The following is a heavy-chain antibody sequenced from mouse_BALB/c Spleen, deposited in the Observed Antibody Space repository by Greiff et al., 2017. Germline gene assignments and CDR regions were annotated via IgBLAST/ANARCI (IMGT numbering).Heavy chain of an antibody. CDR2: ISYSGST. D-gene: IGHD2-2*01. J-gene: IGHJ4*01. CDR3: ARRGIWLRREYYYAMDY. CDR1: GYSITSDYA. V-gene: IGHV3-2*02. Sequence: EVQRVESGPGLVKPSQSLSLTCTVTGYSITSDYAWNWIRQFPGNKLEWMGYISYSGSTSYNPSLKSRISITRDTSKNQFFLQLNSVTTEDTATYYCARRGIWLRREYYYAMDYWGQGTSVTVSS.